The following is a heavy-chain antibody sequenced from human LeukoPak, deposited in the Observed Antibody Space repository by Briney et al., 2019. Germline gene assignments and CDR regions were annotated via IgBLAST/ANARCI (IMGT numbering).Heavy chain of an antibody. CDR3: AKDRGAAAGTAEYFQH. J-gene: IGHJ1*01. V-gene: IGHV3-30*18. Sequence: PGGSPRLSCAASGFTFSSYGMHWVRQAPGKGLEWVAVISYDGSNKYYADSVKGRFTISRDNSKNTLYLQMNSLRAEDTAVYYCAKDRGAAAGTAEYFQHWGQGTLVTVSS. CDR1: GFTFSSYG. CDR2: ISYDGSNK. D-gene: IGHD6-13*01.